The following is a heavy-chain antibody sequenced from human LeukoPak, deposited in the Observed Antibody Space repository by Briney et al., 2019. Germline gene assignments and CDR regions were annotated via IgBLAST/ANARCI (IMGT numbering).Heavy chain of an antibody. Sequence: SVKVSCKASGGTFSSYAISWVRQAPGQGLEWMGRIIPILGIANYAQKFQGRVTITADESTSTAYMELSSLRSEDTAVYYCARTAMVRGVIIIPRFDYWGQGTLVTVSS. CDR3: ARTAMVRGVIIIPRFDY. CDR2: IIPILGIA. D-gene: IGHD3-10*01. J-gene: IGHJ4*02. V-gene: IGHV1-69*04. CDR1: GGTFSSYA.